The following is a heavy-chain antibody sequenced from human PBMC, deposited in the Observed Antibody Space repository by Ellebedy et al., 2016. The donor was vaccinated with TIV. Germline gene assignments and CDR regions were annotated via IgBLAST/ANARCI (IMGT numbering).Heavy chain of an antibody. Sequence: ESLKISCAASGFTFSDYYMSWIRQHPGKGLEWLGYIYWSGRSLYNPSLKSRLTISVDKSSNQFSLTLTSATAADTGVYYCAKKLDSWGRGTLVTVSS. V-gene: IGHV4-59*12. CDR3: AKKLDS. CDR2: IYWSGRS. J-gene: IGHJ5*01. CDR1: GFTFSDYY.